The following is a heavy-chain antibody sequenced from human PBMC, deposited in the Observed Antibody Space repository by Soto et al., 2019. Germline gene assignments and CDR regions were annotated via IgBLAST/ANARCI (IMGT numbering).Heavy chain of an antibody. CDR3: ARDSRGYSYGSGVN. CDR2: ISYDGSNK. Sequence: GGSLRLSCAASGFTFSSYAMHWVRQAPGKGLEWVAVISYDGSNKYYADSVKGRFTISRDNSKNTLYLQMNSLRAEDTAVYYCARDSRGYSYGSGVNWGQGTLVTVSS. CDR1: GFTFSSYA. J-gene: IGHJ4*02. D-gene: IGHD5-18*01. V-gene: IGHV3-30-3*01.